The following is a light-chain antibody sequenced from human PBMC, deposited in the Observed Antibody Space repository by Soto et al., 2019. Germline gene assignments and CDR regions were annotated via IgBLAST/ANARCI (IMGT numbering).Light chain of an antibody. Sequence: EIVMTQSPATLSVSPGERATLSCRASQSVSSNLAWYQQKPGQAPRLLIYGASTRATGIPTRFSGSGSGTEFTLTIRSLQSEDFAVYYWQQYNNWPQFGQGTKVEIK. V-gene: IGKV3-15*01. CDR3: QQYNNWPQ. J-gene: IGKJ1*01. CDR1: QSVSSN. CDR2: GAS.